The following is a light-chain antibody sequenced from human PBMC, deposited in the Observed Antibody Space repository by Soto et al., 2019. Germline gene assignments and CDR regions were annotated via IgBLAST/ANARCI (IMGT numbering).Light chain of an antibody. CDR1: SSDVGGYNY. CDR2: EVS. J-gene: IGLJ2*01. Sequence: QSALTQPASVSGSPGQSITISCTGTSSDVGGYNYVSWYQQHPGKPPKLMIYEVSNRPSGVPNRFSGSKSGNTASLTISGLQAEDEADYYCSSYTSSSTLVFGGGTQLTVL. V-gene: IGLV2-14*01. CDR3: SSYTSSSTLV.